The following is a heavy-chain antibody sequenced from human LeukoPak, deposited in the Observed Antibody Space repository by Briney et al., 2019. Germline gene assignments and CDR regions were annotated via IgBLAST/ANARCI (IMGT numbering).Heavy chain of an antibody. V-gene: IGHV4-34*01. CDR1: GGSFSGYY. Sequence: SETLSLTCAVYGGSFSGYYWSWIRQPPGKGLEWIGEINHSGSTNYNPSLKSRVTIPVDTSKNQFSLKLSSVTAADTAVYYCARAIRRLYYYYYMDVWGKGTTVTVSS. CDR3: ARAIRRLYYYYYMDV. J-gene: IGHJ6*03. CDR2: INHSGST. D-gene: IGHD2-2*01.